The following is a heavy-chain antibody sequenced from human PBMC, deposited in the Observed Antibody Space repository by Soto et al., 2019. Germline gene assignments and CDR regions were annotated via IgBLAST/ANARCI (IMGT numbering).Heavy chain of an antibody. CDR2: IYFSGST. Sequence: QVQLQESGPGLVEPSQTLSLTCTVSGGSIRSSSHYWSWLRQHPGTGMEWIGFIYFSGSTFYNPSLKSRFTITLPPSRNQFSLKLTSVTAADSAMYFCAREIRNQSGDSRFCYFDVWGRGTPVAVSS. V-gene: IGHV4-31*03. CDR1: GGSIRSSSHY. J-gene: IGHJ2*01. CDR3: AREIRNQSGDSRFCYFDV. D-gene: IGHD3-3*01.